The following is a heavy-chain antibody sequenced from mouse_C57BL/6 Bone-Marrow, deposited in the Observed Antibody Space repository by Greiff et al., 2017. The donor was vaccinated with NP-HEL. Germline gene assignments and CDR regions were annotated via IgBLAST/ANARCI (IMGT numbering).Heavy chain of an antibody. CDR3: ARDYYGSSYFDY. V-gene: IGHV1-9*01. D-gene: IGHD1-1*01. Sequence: QVQLKESGAELMKPGASVKLSCKATGYTFTGNWIEWVKQRPGHGLEWIGEILPGSGNTYYNERFKGKATFIADTSSNTAYMQLSSLTTEDSAIYYCARDYYGSSYFDYWGQGTTLTVSS. CDR2: ILPGSGNT. CDR1: GYTFTGNW. J-gene: IGHJ2*01.